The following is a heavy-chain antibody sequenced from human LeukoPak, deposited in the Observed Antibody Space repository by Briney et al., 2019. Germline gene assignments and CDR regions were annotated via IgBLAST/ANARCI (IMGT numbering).Heavy chain of an antibody. CDR1: GGSITSDNW. Sequence: PSGTLSLTCAVSGGSITSDNWWTWARQPPGKGLEWIGAIYHSGSTDYNPSLKSRVTISVDKSKNQFSLRLNSVTAADTAVYFCAREGCSGGSCYFDYWGQGTLVTVSS. V-gene: IGHV4-4*02. D-gene: IGHD2-15*01. CDR3: AREGCSGGSCYFDY. J-gene: IGHJ4*02. CDR2: IYHSGST.